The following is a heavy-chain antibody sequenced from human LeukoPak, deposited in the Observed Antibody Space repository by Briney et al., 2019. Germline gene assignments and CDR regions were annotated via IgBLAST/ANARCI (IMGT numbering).Heavy chain of an antibody. CDR1: GFTVSTNY. CDR3: AREDALDY. Sequence: GGSLRLSCAASGFTVSTNYMSWVRQAPGKGLEWVSVIYSGGSTYYADSVKGRLTISSDNSKNTVYLQMKSLRAEDTAVYYCAREDALDYWGQGTLVTVSS. D-gene: IGHD3-16*01. CDR2: IYSGGST. V-gene: IGHV3-53*01. J-gene: IGHJ4*02.